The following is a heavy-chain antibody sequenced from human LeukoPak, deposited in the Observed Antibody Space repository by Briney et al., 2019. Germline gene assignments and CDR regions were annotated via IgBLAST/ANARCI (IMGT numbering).Heavy chain of an antibody. CDR3: ARVPSRIVGATTFDY. J-gene: IGHJ4*02. V-gene: IGHV3-30-3*01. D-gene: IGHD1-26*01. Sequence: RPGRSLRLSCAASGFTFSSYAMHWVRQAPGKGLEWVAVISYDGSNKYYADSVKGRFTISRDNSKNTLYLQMNSLRAEDTAVYYCARVPSRIVGATTFDYWGQGTLVTVSS. CDR1: GFTFSSYA. CDR2: ISYDGSNK.